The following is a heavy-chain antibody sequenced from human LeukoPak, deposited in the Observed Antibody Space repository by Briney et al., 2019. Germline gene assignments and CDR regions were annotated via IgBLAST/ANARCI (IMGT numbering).Heavy chain of an antibody. Sequence: ASVKVSCKASGYTFTSYGISWVRQAPGQELEWMGWISAYNGNTNYAQKLQGRVTMTTDTSTSTAYMELRSLRSDDTAVYYCARTPVIVIRGVIEDGMDVWGQGTTVTVSS. CDR1: GYTFTSYG. J-gene: IGHJ6*02. CDR3: ARTPVIVIRGVIEDGMDV. CDR2: ISAYNGNT. V-gene: IGHV1-18*01. D-gene: IGHD3-10*01.